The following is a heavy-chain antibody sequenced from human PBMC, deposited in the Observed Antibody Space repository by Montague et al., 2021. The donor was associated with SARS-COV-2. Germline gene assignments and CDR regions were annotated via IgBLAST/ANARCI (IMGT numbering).Heavy chain of an antibody. CDR1: GGSFSGYY. D-gene: IGHD3-22*01. J-gene: IGHJ5*02. CDR2: INQSESP. Sequence: SETLSLTCAVYGGSFSGYYWSWIRQPPGKGLEWIGEINQSESPNYNPSLKSRVTISLDTSKNQISLRLTSVTAADTAVYYCARGLLTINMIVVVMAGASNWFAPWGQGTLGTVSS. CDR3: ARGLLTINMIVVVMAGASNWFAP. V-gene: IGHV4-34*01.